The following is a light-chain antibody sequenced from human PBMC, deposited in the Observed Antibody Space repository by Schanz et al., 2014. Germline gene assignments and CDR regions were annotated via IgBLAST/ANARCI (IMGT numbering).Light chain of an antibody. CDR2: DVT. V-gene: IGLV2-14*03. J-gene: IGLJ1*01. Sequence: QSALTQPASVSGSPGQSITISCTGTSSDVGNYNYVSWYRHHPGKAPKLIIFDVTSRPSGVSNRFSGSKSGNTASLTISGLQAEDEADYYCCSYAGSPSSVFATGTKVTVL. CDR1: SSDVGNYNY. CDR3: CSYAGSPSSV.